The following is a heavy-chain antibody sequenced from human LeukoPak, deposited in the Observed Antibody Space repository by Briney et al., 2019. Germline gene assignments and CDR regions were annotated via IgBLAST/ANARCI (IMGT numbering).Heavy chain of an antibody. D-gene: IGHD3-3*01. CDR2: MYRSGYT. CDR1: GYSLSIGYY. CDR3: ARLYYDFWSGYYTVIPEPGYYFDY. Sequence: PSETLSLTCAVSGYSLSIGYYWGWIRQPPGKGLEWIGNMYRSGYTYYNPSLKSRVTISVDTSKNQFSLKLSSVTAADTAVYYCARLYYDFWSGYYTVIPEPGYYFDYWGQGTLVTVSS. V-gene: IGHV4-38-2*01. J-gene: IGHJ4*02.